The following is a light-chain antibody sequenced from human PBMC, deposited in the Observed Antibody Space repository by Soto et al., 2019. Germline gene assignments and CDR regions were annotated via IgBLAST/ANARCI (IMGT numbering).Light chain of an antibody. Sequence: QSVLTQPPSASGSPGQSVTISCTGTTSDVGGYNYVSWDQHHPGKAPKLMIYEVSKRPSGVHDRSGGSKSANTASLTASGLDDDDEAYYYCSSYAGRSDVVFGGGTQLTVL. CDR3: SSYAGRSDVV. CDR2: EVS. V-gene: IGLV2-8*01. CDR1: TSDVGGYNY. J-gene: IGLJ2*01.